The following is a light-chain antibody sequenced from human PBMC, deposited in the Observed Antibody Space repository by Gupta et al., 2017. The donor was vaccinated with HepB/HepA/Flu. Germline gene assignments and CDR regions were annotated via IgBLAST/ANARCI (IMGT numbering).Light chain of an antibody. CDR1: QGISTD. CDR3: QHLNGFPIT. J-gene: IGKJ5*01. Sequence: DIPLTPSSSFLSASVGDRVSITCRASQGISTDLAWYQHKPGKAPYLLIYAASTLQSGVPSRFSGSGSGTEFTLTISSLQPEDFATYYCQHLNGFPITFGQGTRLEI. V-gene: IGKV1-9*01. CDR2: AAS.